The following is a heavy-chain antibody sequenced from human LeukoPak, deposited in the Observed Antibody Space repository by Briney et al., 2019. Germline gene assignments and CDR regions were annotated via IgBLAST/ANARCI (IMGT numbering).Heavy chain of an antibody. Sequence: TGGSLRLSYAASGFMFSDYFMSWIRQAPGKGLVWVSRIKSNSSITNYADSVKGRFTISRDNAKKTLYLQMNSLRAEDTAVYYCARGGTSYSGKLDCLGRGSLVTVCS. D-gene: IGHD1-26*01. CDR3: ARGGTSYSGKLDC. J-gene: IGHJ4*02. V-gene: IGHV3-74*01. CDR2: IKSNSSIT. CDR1: GFMFSDYF.